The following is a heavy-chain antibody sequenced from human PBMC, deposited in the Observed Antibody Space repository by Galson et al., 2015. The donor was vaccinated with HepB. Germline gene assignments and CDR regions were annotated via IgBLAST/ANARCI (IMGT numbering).Heavy chain of an antibody. Sequence: SVKVSCKASGYTFTSYYMHWVRQAPGQGLEWMGIINPSGGSTSYAQKFQGRVTMTRDTSTSTVYMELSSLRSEDTAVYYCARAPIGYCSSTSCYYFDYWGQGTLVTVSS. CDR2: INPSGGST. V-gene: IGHV1-46*01. D-gene: IGHD2-2*01. CDR3: ARAPIGYCSSTSCYYFDY. J-gene: IGHJ4*02. CDR1: GYTFTSYY.